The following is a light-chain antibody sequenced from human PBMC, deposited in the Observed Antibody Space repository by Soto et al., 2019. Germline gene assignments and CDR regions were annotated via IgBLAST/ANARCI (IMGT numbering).Light chain of an antibody. J-gene: IGKJ1*01. CDR1: QTISSW. CDR2: KAS. Sequence: DIQMTQSPSTLSGSVGDRVTITCRASQTISSWLAWYQQKPGKAPKLLIYKASTLKSGVPSRFSGSGSGTEFTLTISNLQPDDFATYYCQHYNSYSEAIGQGTKVELK. CDR3: QHYNSYSEA. V-gene: IGKV1-5*03.